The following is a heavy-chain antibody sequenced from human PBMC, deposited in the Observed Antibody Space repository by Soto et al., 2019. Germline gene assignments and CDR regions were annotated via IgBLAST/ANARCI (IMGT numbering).Heavy chain of an antibody. CDR2: INHSGST. V-gene: IGHV4-34*01. CDR1: GGSISDYY. D-gene: IGHD6-13*01. Sequence: SETLSLTCAVYGGSISDYYWSWISKTPGKGLEWIGEINHSGSTNYNPSFKSRVTISVDTSKNQFPLKLSSVTAADTAVYYCARGRRQQLVRSQYNWFDPWGQGTLVTVSS. CDR3: ARGRRQQLVRSQYNWFDP. J-gene: IGHJ5*02.